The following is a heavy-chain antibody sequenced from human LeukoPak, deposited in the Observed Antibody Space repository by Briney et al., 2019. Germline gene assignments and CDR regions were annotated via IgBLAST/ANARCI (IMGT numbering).Heavy chain of an antibody. D-gene: IGHD4-4*01. Sequence: SETLSLTCTVSGGSISSSSYYWGWIRQPPGKGLEWIGSIYYSGSTYYNPSLKSRVTISVDTSKNQFSLKLSSVTAADTAVYYCAREGATDYYFDPWGQGTLVTVSS. V-gene: IGHV4-39*02. J-gene: IGHJ4*02. CDR2: IYYSGST. CDR3: AREGATDYYFDP. CDR1: GGSISSSSYY.